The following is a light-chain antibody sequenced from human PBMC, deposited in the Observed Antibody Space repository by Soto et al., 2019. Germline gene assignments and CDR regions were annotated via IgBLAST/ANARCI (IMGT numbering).Light chain of an antibody. CDR1: QSVSSRN. CDR2: GAS. Sequence: ESVLTQSPGTLSLSPGERATLSCRASQSVSSRNLAWYQQKPGQAPRLLIYGASSRATGIPDRFSGSGAGTDFTLTISRLEPEDFALYYCKQYGSSTWTFGQGTKVEIK. J-gene: IGKJ1*01. V-gene: IGKV3-20*01. CDR3: KQYGSSTWT.